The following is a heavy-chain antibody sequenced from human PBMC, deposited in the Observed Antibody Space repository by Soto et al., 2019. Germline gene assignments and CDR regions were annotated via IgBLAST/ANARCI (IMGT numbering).Heavy chain of an antibody. Sequence: QVQLVQSGAEVKKPGASVKVSCKASGYTFTSYDINWVRQATGQGIGRMGWKNHSSGNTGYAQKFQGRVTRTRNTTISTAYMELSSLRSEDTAVHYCAREFQSRPFDYWGQGTLVTVSS. CDR2: KNHSSGNT. J-gene: IGHJ4*02. V-gene: IGHV1-8*01. CDR3: AREFQSRPFDY. CDR1: GYTFTSYD.